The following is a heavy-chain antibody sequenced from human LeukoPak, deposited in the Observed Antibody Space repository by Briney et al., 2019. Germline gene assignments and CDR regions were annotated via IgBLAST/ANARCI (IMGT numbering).Heavy chain of an antibody. CDR2: IYNSGSI. D-gene: IGHD3-10*01. J-gene: IGHJ4*02. CDR1: GGSVSSSSSY. Sequence: PSETLSLTCTVSGGSVSSSSSYWGWIRQPPGKGLEWIGTIYNSGSIDYNPSLKSRVTISVDTSKNQFSLKLRSVTAADTAMYYCAREVGPSYFDFWGQGTPVSVSS. V-gene: IGHV4-39*07. CDR3: AREVGPSYFDF.